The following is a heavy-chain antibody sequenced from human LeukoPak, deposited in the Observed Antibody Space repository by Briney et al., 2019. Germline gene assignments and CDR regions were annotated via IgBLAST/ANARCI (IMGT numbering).Heavy chain of an antibody. D-gene: IGHD2-15*01. Sequence: PSETLSLTCTVSGGSISSYYWSWIRQPAGKGLEWIGRIYTSGSTNYNPSLKSRVTISVDTSKNQFSLKLSSVTAGDTAVDYAARSPGGGSCCRFDYWGQGTLVIVSS. J-gene: IGHJ4*02. V-gene: IGHV4-4*07. CDR2: IYTSGST. CDR3: ARSPGGGSCCRFDY. CDR1: GGSISSYY.